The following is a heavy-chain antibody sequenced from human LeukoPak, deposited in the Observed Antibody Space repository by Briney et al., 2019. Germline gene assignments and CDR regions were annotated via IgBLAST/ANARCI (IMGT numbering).Heavy chain of an antibody. D-gene: IGHD5-24*01. V-gene: IGHV5-51*01. CDR1: GYSFTSYW. CDR2: IYPADSDT. Sequence: GQPLKISCKGSGYSFTSYWIAWVRQMPGKGLEWMGIIYPADSDTRYSTSFQGQVTISAEKSITTAYLQWSSLKASDTPMYYCARLGPGRGYNPRGWFDPWGQGTLVTVSS. CDR3: ARLGPGRGYNPRGWFDP. J-gene: IGHJ5*02.